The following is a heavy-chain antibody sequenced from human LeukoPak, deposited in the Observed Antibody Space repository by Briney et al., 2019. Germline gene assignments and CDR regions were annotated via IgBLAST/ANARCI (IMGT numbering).Heavy chain of an antibody. V-gene: IGHV3-23*01. D-gene: IGHD3-22*01. CDR2: ISGSGGST. CDR3: EGDSSGPEPYYFDY. Sequence: GGSLRLSCAASGFTFSSYAMSWVRQAPGKGLEWVSAISGSGGSTYYADSVKGRFTISRDNSKNTLYLQMNSLRAEDTAVYYCEGDSSGPEPYYFDYWGQGTLVTVSS. CDR1: GFTFSSYA. J-gene: IGHJ4*02.